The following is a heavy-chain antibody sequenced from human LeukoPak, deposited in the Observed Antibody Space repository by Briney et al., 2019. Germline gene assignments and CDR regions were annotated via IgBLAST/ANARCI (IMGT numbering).Heavy chain of an antibody. CDR1: GYSFTSYW. V-gene: IGHV5-51*01. Sequence: GESLRISCKASGYSFTSYWIGWVRQMPGKGLEWMGIIDPSDSDIRYTPSFQGQVTISADKSLSTAYLQWNSLKASDTAIYYCARQTAMGRSGDYWGQGTLVTVSS. D-gene: IGHD7-27*01. J-gene: IGHJ4*02. CDR2: IDPSDSDI. CDR3: ARQTAMGRSGDY.